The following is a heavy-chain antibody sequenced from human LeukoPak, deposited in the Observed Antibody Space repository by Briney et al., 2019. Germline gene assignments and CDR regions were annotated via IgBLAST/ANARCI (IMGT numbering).Heavy chain of an antibody. Sequence: KTSETLSLTCTVSGGSISSSSYYWGWIRQPPGKGLEWIGSIYYSGSTYYNPSLKSRVTISVDTSKNQFSLKLSSVTAADTAVYYCARETTGRIPFDYWGQGTLVTVSS. V-gene: IGHV4-39*07. J-gene: IGHJ4*02. CDR1: GGSISSSSYY. CDR2: IYYSGST. CDR3: ARETTGRIPFDY. D-gene: IGHD4-17*01.